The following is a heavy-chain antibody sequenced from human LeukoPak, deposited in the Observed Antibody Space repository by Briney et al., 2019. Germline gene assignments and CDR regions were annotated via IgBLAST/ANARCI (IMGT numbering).Heavy chain of an antibody. CDR2: ISYDGSNK. CDR3: AKDPEGSSGWLD. D-gene: IGHD6-19*01. Sequence: GRSLRLSCAASGFTFSSYGMHWVRQAPGKGLEWVAVISYDGSNKYYAGSVKGRFTISRDNSKNTLYLQMNSLRAEDTAVYYCAKDPEGSSGWLDWGQGTLVTVSS. CDR1: GFTFSSYG. V-gene: IGHV3-30*18. J-gene: IGHJ4*02.